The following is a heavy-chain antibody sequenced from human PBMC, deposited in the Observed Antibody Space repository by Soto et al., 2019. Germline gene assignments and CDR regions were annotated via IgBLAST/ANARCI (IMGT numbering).Heavy chain of an antibody. Sequence: GGSLRLSCAASGFTFSDYYMSWIRQAPGKGLEWVSYISSSSSYPNSADSVKGRFTISRDNAKNSLYLQMNSLRADDTAMYYCARDREVRGFYYCGMDVWGQGTTGTASS. V-gene: IGHV3-11*05. CDR3: ARDREVRGFYYCGMDV. CDR1: GFTFSDYY. CDR2: ISSSSSYP. J-gene: IGHJ6*02. D-gene: IGHD3-10*01.